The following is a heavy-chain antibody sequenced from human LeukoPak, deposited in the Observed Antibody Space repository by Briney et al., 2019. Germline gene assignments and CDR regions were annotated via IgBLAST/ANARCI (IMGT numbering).Heavy chain of an antibody. D-gene: IGHD3-10*01. V-gene: IGHV7-4-1*02. CDR1: GYTFTSYA. J-gene: IGHJ3*02. CDR3: ARDAWFGELFAFDI. CDR2: INTNTGNP. Sequence: ASVTVSCKASGYTFTSYAMNWVRQAPGQGLEWMGWINTNTGNPTYAQGFTGRFVFSLDTSVSTAYLQISSLKAEDTAVYYCARDAWFGELFAFDIWGQGTMVTVSS.